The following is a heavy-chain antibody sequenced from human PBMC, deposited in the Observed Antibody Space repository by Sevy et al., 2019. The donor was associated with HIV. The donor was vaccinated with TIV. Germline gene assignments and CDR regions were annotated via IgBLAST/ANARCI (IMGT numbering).Heavy chain of an antibody. D-gene: IGHD4-17*01. Sequence: GGYLRLSCTASGFPFGSYEMNWVRQAPGKGLEWVSYISNSGSAKYYSDSVMGRFTISRDNAKNSLYLQMNSLRAEDTAVYYCARDLPPSATTVAHFDYWGRGTLVSVSS. CDR3: ARDLPPSATTVAHFDY. CDR2: ISNSGSAK. V-gene: IGHV3-48*03. CDR1: GFPFGSYE. J-gene: IGHJ4*02.